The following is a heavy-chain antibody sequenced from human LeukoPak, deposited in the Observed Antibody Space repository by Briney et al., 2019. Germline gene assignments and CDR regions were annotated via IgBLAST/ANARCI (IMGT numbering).Heavy chain of an antibody. Sequence: NPGGSLRLSCAASGFTFSSYGMHWVRQAPGKGLEWVAFIRYDGSNKYYADSVKGRFTISRDNSKNTLYLQMNGLRAEDTAVNYGHSSGYYGFDYWGQGTLVTVSS. CDR2: IRYDGSNK. D-gene: IGHD3-22*01. J-gene: IGHJ4*02. V-gene: IGHV3-30*02. CDR3: HSSGYYGFDY. CDR1: GFTFSSYG.